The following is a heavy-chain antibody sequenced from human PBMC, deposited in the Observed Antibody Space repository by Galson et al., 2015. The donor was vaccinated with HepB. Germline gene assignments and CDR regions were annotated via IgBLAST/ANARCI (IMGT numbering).Heavy chain of an antibody. V-gene: IGHV3-48*02. J-gene: IGHJ6*02. D-gene: IGHD4-17*01. Sequence: SLRLSCAASGFTFSSYSMNWVRQAPGKGLGWVSYISSSSSTIYYADSVKGRFTISRDNAKNSLYLQMNSLRDEDTAVYYCARDCRMDYGDYELDYGMDVWGQGTTVTVSS. CDR1: GFTFSSYS. CDR2: ISSSSSTI. CDR3: ARDCRMDYGDYELDYGMDV.